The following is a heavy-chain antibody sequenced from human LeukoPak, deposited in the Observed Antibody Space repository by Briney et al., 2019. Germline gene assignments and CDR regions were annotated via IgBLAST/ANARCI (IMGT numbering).Heavy chain of an antibody. CDR3: ARDKDHCSGGSCYAYGMDV. V-gene: IGHV4-59*01. D-gene: IGHD2-15*01. Sequence: PSETLSLTCTVSGGSISSYYWSWIRQPPGKGLEWIGYIYYSGTTKSNPSLKSRVTISVDTSKNQFSLKLSSVTAADTAVYYCARDKDHCSGGSCYAYGMDVSGQGTTVTVSS. CDR2: IYYSGTT. J-gene: IGHJ6*02. CDR1: GGSISSYY.